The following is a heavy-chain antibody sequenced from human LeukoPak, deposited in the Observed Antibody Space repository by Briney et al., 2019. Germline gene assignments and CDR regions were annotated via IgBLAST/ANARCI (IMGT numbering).Heavy chain of an antibody. V-gene: IGHV4-39*01. CDR3: ARHGARLLRYFDWLLYPLDY. J-gene: IGHJ4*02. CDR1: GGSFSGYY. D-gene: IGHD3-9*01. CDR2: IYYSGST. Sequence: SETLSLTCAVYGGSFSGYYWGWIRQPPGKGLEWIGSIYYSGSTYYNPSLKSRVTISVDTSKNQFSLKLSSVTAADTAVYYCARHGARLLRYFDWLLYPLDYWGQGTLVTVSS.